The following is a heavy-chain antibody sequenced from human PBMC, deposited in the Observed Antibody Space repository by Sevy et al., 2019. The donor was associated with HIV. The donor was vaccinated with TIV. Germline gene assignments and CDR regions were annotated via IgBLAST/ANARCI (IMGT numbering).Heavy chain of an antibody. CDR1: GGSITSLY. Sequence: SETLSLTCTVSGGSITSLYWNWIRQPPGKGLGWIANIYYNGHINYNPSLKIRVTLSLDTPKNQVSLRLSSVTAADTAMYYCAGENAWGRGYSWGQGTLVTVSS. CDR2: IYYNGHI. D-gene: IGHD1-26*01. CDR3: AGENAWGRGYS. J-gene: IGHJ4*02. V-gene: IGHV4-59*08.